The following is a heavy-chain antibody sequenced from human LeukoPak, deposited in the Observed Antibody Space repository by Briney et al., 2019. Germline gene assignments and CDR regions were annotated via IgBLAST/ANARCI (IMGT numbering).Heavy chain of an antibody. CDR1: GYTFTGYY. CDR3: ARDPPIAAAGSGWFDP. CDR2: INPNSGGT. V-gene: IGHV1-2*02. D-gene: IGHD6-13*01. J-gene: IGHJ5*02. Sequence: ASVKVSCKASGYTFTGYYMHWVRQAPGQGLEWMGWINPNSGGTNYAQKFQGRVTMTRDTSISTAYMELRSLRSDDTAVYYCARDPPIAAAGSGWFDPWGQGTLVTVSS.